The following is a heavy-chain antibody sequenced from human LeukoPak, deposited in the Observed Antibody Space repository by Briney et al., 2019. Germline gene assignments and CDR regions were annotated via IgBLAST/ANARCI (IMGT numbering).Heavy chain of an antibody. Sequence: GGSLRLSCAASGFTFSSYAMSWVRQAPGKGLEWVSAIIGSGCSTYYADSVKGRFTISRDNSKNTLYLQMNSLRAEDTAVYYCAKERRGIVVVPAAKVRGNWFDPWGQGTLVTVSS. J-gene: IGHJ5*02. CDR2: IIGSGCST. V-gene: IGHV3-23*01. CDR3: AKERRGIVVVPAAKVRGNWFDP. CDR1: GFTFSSYA. D-gene: IGHD2-2*01.